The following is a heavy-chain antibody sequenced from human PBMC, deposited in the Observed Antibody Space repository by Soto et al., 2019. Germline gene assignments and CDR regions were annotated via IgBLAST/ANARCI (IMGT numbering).Heavy chain of an antibody. J-gene: IGHJ6*02. V-gene: IGHV1-69*01. CDR3: EGYCSSTSCYMDV. D-gene: IGHD2-2*01. Sequence: SVKVSCKAAGGPFSSYAIIWGRQAPGQGLEWMGGIIPIFGTANYAQKFQGRVTITADESTSTAYMELSSLRSEDTAVYYCEGYCSSTSCYMDVWGQGTTVTVS. CDR1: GGPFSSYA. CDR2: IIPIFGTA.